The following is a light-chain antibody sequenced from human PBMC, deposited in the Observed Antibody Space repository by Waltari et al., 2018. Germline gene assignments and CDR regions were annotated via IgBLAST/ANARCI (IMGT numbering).Light chain of an antibody. V-gene: IGKV1-5*03. CDR2: KAS. CDR3: LQYNSYPWT. J-gene: IGKJ1*01. CDR1: QSIVVW. Sequence: DIQVTQSPSTLSASVGERVTITCRASQSIVVWLAWYQQKPGKAPRLLIYKASYLESGVPSRFSGSASGTAFTLTISSLQADDFATYYCLQYNSYPWTFDQGTTVEIK.